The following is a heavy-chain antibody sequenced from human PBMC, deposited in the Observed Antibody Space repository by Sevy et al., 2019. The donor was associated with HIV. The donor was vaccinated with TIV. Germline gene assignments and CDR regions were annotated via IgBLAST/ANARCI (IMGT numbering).Heavy chain of an antibody. CDR2: INHSGNT. CDR1: GGSFSGYY. CDR3: ARYRMAGNFDY. J-gene: IGHJ4*01. D-gene: IGHD6-19*01. V-gene: IGHV4-34*01. Sequence: SETLSLTCAVYGGSFSGYYWNWIRQPPGKGLEWIGEINHSGNTNYNPSLKSRVTISVDTSKNQFSLKLSSVTAADTAVYYCARYRMAGNFDYWGQGTLVTVSS.